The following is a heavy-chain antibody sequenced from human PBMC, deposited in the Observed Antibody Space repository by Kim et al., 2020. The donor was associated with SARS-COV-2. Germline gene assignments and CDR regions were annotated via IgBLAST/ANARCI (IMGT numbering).Heavy chain of an antibody. D-gene: IGHD6-6*01. CDR1: GFTFGDFA. CDR3: AKDLVSSSFRAFHI. Sequence: GGSLRFSCAASGFTFGDFAMHWVRQVPGKGLEWVSGLSWNGGVIGYADSVKGRFTISRHNAENSLYLQMNSLRAEDTAFYYCAKDLVSSSFRAFHIWGQGTMVTVSS. V-gene: IGHV3-9*01. J-gene: IGHJ3*02. CDR2: LSWNGGVI.